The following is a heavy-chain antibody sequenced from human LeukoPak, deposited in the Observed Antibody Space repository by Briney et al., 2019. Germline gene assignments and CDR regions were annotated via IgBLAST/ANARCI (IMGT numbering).Heavy chain of an antibody. CDR2: ISYDGSNK. D-gene: IGHD1-1*01. V-gene: IGHV3-30*04. CDR1: GFTFRSYA. J-gene: IGHJ4*02. CDR3: ARGAHRWATTNGNFDY. Sequence: GGSLRLSCAAPGFTFRSYAMHWVRQAPGKGLEWVAVISYDGSNKYYVDSVKGRFTISRDNSKNTLYLQMNSLRAEDTAVYYCARGAHRWATTNGNFDYWGQGTLVTVSS.